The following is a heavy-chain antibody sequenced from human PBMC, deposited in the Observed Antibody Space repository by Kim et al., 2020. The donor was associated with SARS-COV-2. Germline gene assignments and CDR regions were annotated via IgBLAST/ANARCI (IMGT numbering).Heavy chain of an antibody. Sequence: ASVKVSCKASGYTFTKYGVHWVRQAPGQSLEWMGWVNAGNGDTHYSPKFQDRVTITRDTSATTAYMELSSLTSEDTAVYYCARPSFCADGICPYYDYWGQGTLVTVSS. V-gene: IGHV1-3*01. J-gene: IGHJ4*02. D-gene: IGHD2-8*01. CDR3: ARPSFCADGICPYYDY. CDR1: GYTFTKYG. CDR2: VNAGNGDT.